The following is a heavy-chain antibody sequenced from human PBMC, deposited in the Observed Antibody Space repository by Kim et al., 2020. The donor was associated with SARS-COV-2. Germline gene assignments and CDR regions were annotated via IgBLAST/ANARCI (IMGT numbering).Heavy chain of an antibody. CDR2: IYYSGST. CDR3: ARDRGGEYSSPTFPDY. J-gene: IGHJ4*02. CDR1: GGSISSSSYY. Sequence: SETLSLTCTVSGGSISSSSYYWGWIRQPPGKGLEWIGSIYYSGSTYYNPSLKSRVTISVDTSKNQFSLKLSSVTAADTAVYYCARDRGGEYSSPTFPDYWGQGTLVTVSS. V-gene: IGHV4-39*07. D-gene: IGHD6-6*01.